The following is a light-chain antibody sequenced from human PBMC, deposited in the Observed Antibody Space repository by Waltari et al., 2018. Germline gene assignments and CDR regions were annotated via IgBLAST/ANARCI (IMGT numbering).Light chain of an antibody. Sequence: EIVLTQSPATLSSSPGERATLSCRASQSVGRYVAWYQQRPGQAPRLLIYPASNRATGIPARFSGSGSGTDFTLTISSLEPEDFAVYYCQHRSTFGQGTRLEIK. J-gene: IGKJ5*01. V-gene: IGKV3-11*01. CDR2: PAS. CDR3: QHRST. CDR1: QSVGRY.